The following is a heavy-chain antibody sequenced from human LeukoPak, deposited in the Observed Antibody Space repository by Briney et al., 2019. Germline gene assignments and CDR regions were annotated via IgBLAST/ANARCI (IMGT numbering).Heavy chain of an antibody. CDR3: ARESAAGGDPYFDY. CDR1: GFTFNNYA. Sequence: PGGSLRLSCAASGFTFNNYAMSWVRQAPGKGLEWVSSISSSSSYIYYADSVKGRFTISRDNAKNSLYLQMNSLRAEDTAVYYCARESAAGGDPYFDYWGQGTLVTVSS. D-gene: IGHD6-13*01. V-gene: IGHV3-21*01. J-gene: IGHJ4*02. CDR2: ISSSSSYI.